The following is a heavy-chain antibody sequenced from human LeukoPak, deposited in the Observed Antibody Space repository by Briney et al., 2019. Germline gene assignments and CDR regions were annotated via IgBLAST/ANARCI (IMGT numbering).Heavy chain of an antibody. V-gene: IGHV1-18*01. CDR2: ISAYNGNT. CDR1: GYTFTSYG. Sequence: ASVKVSCKASGYTFTSYGISWVRQAPGQGLEWMGWISAYNGNTNYAQKLQGRVTMTTDTSTSTAYMELRSLRSDDTAVYYCARGVKPAIFGALYYYYMDVWGKGTTVTVSS. CDR3: ARGVKPAIFGALYYYYMDV. D-gene: IGHD3-3*01. J-gene: IGHJ6*03.